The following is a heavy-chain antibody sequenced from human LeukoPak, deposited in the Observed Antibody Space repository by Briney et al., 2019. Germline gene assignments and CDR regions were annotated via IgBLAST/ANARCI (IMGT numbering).Heavy chain of an antibody. V-gene: IGHV3-30*18. J-gene: IGHJ6*02. CDR1: GFTFSSYG. CDR3: AKEGIAVAGTRVYYYYGMDV. D-gene: IGHD6-19*01. Sequence: GGSLRLSCAASGFTFSSYGMHWVRQAPGKGLEWVAVIPYDGSNKYYADSVKGRFTISRDNSKNTLYLQMNSLRAEDTAVYYCAKEGIAVAGTRVYYYYGMDVWGQGTTVTVSS. CDR2: IPYDGSNK.